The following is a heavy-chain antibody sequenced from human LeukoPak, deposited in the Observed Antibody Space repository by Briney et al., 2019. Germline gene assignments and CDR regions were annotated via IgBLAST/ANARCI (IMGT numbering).Heavy chain of an antibody. CDR2: IRYDGTSE. CDR1: GFTFNNYG. J-gene: IGHJ1*01. V-gene: IGHV3-30*02. Sequence: GGSLRLSCGASGFTFNNYGMLWVRQAPGKGLDWVAFIRYDGTSEYYADSVKGRFTISRDNSKNTLFLQMNSLRPEDTAVYYCARGGKIALAGTRSSQYFQHWGQGTLVTVSS. D-gene: IGHD6-19*01. CDR3: ARGGKIALAGTRSSQYFQH.